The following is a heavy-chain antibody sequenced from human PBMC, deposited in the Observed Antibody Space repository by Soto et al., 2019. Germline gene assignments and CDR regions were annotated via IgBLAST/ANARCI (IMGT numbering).Heavy chain of an antibody. D-gene: IGHD6-19*01. J-gene: IGHJ4*02. CDR2: IYHSGST. Sequence: QVQLQESGPGLVKPSGTLSLTCAVSGGSISSSNWWSWVRQPPGKGLEWIGEIYHSGSTNYNPSLKSRVTIAVDKSKNQYSLKLSSGTAADTAVYYCAFKQWLAGQVDYWGQGTLVTVSS. CDR1: GGSISSSNW. CDR3: AFKQWLAGQVDY. V-gene: IGHV4-4*02.